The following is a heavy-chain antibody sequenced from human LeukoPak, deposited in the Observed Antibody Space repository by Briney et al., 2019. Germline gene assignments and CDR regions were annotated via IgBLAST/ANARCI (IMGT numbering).Heavy chain of an antibody. CDR3: AKITVRGVIIGHFDY. Sequence: GSLRLSCAVSGITFRSYAMSWVRQAPGKGLEWVSAISGSGGNTYYADSVKGRFTISRDNSKNRLYLQMNSLRAEDTAVHYCAKITVRGVIIGHFDYWGQGTLVTVSS. D-gene: IGHD3-10*01. CDR2: ISGSGGNT. J-gene: IGHJ4*02. V-gene: IGHV3-23*01. CDR1: GITFRSYA.